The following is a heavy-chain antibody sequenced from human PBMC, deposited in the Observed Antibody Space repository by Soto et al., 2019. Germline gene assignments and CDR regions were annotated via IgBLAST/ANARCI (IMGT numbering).Heavy chain of an antibody. CDR3: VRGVSGSGSFWFDP. V-gene: IGHV1-8*01. CDR2: MNPNSGNT. D-gene: IGHD3-10*01. CDR1: GYTFTSYD. J-gene: IGHJ5*02. Sequence: ASVKVSCTASGYTFTSYDINWVRQATGQGLEWMGWMNPNSGNTGYGQKFQGRVTMTRTTPINTAYMELSSLTPEDTAVYYCVRGVSGSGSFWFDPWGQGTLVTVSS.